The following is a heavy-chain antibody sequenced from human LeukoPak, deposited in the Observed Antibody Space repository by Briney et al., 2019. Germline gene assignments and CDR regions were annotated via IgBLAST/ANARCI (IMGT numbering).Heavy chain of an antibody. CDR3: ARQRLDSSGYLNWFDP. V-gene: IGHV3-11*01. D-gene: IGHD3-22*01. Sequence: GGSLRLSCAASGFTFSDYYMSWIRQAPGKGLEWVSYISSSGSTIYYADSVKGRFTISRDNAKNSLYLQMNSLRAEDTAVYYCARQRLDSSGYLNWFDPWGQGTLVTVSS. CDR2: ISSSGSTI. CDR1: GFTFSDYY. J-gene: IGHJ5*02.